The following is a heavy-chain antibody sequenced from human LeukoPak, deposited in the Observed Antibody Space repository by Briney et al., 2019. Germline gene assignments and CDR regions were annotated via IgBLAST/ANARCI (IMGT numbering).Heavy chain of an antibody. D-gene: IGHD2-2*01. Sequence: SVKVSCKASGGTFSSYAISWARQAPGQGLEWMGRIIPIFGTANYAQKFQGRVTITTDESTSTAYMELSSLRSEDTAVYYCARVQYQLLSNYYYYYMDVWGKGTTVTVSS. V-gene: IGHV1-69*05. CDR3: ARVQYQLLSNYYYYYMDV. J-gene: IGHJ6*03. CDR2: IIPIFGTA. CDR1: GGTFSSYA.